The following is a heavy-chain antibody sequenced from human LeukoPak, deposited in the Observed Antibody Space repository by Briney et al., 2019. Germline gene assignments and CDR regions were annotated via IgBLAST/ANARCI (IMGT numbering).Heavy chain of an antibody. V-gene: IGHV3-30*02. CDR1: GFNFSGYG. CDR2: IRYDGTNK. CDR3: AKDPTLYRSSWDYFEY. D-gene: IGHD6-13*01. J-gene: IGHJ4*02. Sequence: GGSLRLSCAASGFNFSGYGMHWVRQAPGKGLEWVAFIRYDGTNKYYADSVKGRFAISRDNSKNTLYLQINSLRAEDTAVYYCAKDPTLYRSSWDYFEYWGQGALVTVSS.